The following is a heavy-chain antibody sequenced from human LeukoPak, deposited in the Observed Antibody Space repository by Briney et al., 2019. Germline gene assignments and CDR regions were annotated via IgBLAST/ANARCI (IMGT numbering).Heavy chain of an antibody. J-gene: IGHJ4*02. D-gene: IGHD3-9*01. CDR1: GFTFSSYT. V-gene: IGHV3-30*18. CDR3: TKGGFKYFDWSYFDY. CDR2: ISNDVSYQ. Sequence: QPGRSLRLSCAASGFTFSSYTMYWGRQAPGKGLEWVALISNDVSYQYSADSVRGRFTISRDNSRNSLYLQMNSLRAEDTAFYYCTKGGFKYFDWSYFDYWGQGTLVTVSS.